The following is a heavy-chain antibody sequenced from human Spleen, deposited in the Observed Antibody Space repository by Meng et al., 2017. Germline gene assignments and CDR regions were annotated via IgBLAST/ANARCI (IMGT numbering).Heavy chain of an antibody. CDR2: IWHDGSKK. Sequence: QVQLVESGGGLVKPGGSLRLSCAASGLTFSDYGMHWVRQAPGKGLEWVVLIWHDGSKKYYADSVKGRFTVSRDNSKNTLYLQMNSLRADDTAVYFCTRDIRSWYFDLWGRGTLVTVSS. J-gene: IGHJ2*01. CDR1: GLTFSDYG. D-gene: IGHD2-21*01. CDR3: TRDIRSWYFDL. V-gene: IGHV3-33*01.